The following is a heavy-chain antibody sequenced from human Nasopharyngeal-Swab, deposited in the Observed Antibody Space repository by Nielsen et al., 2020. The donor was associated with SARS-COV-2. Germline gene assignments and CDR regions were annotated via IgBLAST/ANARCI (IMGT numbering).Heavy chain of an antibody. CDR3: ARGRVVPAAPFDY. CDR1: GESFSGYY. V-gene: IGHV4-34*01. Sequence: GSLRLSCAVYGESFSGYYWSWIRQPPGKGLEWIGEINHSGSTNYNPSLKSRVTISVDTSKNQFSLKLSSVTAADTAVYYCARGRVVPAAPFDYWGQGTLVTVSS. D-gene: IGHD2-2*01. J-gene: IGHJ4*02. CDR2: INHSGST.